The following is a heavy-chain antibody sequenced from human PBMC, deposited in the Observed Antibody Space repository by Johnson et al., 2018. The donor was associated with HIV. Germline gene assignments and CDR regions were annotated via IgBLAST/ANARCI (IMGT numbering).Heavy chain of an antibody. Sequence: QVQLVESGGGVVQPGRSLRLSCAASGFTFSDSAMHWVRQAPGKGLEWVAAISHDSTDRYYRDSVKGRFTISRDNSKNTLFMQMNSLRPEDTALYYCAKDIGGLARYHAFDIWGQGTMVTVSS. D-gene: IGHD1-26*01. CDR2: ISHDSTDR. J-gene: IGHJ3*02. V-gene: IGHV3-30*18. CDR1: GFTFSDSA. CDR3: AKDIGGLARYHAFDI.